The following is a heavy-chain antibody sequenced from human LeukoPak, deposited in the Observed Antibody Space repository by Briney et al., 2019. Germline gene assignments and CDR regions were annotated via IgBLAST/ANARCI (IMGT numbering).Heavy chain of an antibody. CDR3: ARGQYYYDSSGYSSGDY. D-gene: IGHD3-22*01. CDR2: ISSSSSYI. J-gene: IGHJ4*02. Sequence: GGSLRLSCAASGFTFSSYSMNWVRQAPGKGLEWVSSISSSSSYIYYADSVKGQFTISRDNAKNSLYLQMNSLRAEDTAVYYCARGQYYYDSSGYSSGDYWGQGTLVTVSS. CDR1: GFTFSSYS. V-gene: IGHV3-21*01.